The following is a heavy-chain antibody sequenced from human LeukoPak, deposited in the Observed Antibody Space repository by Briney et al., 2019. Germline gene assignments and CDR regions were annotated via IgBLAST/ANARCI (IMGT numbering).Heavy chain of an antibody. J-gene: IGHJ6*02. CDR1: GRSFSGYY. V-gene: IGHV4-34*01. Sequence: SETLSLTCAVYGRSFSGYYWSWIRQPPGKGLEWIGEINHSGSTNYNPSLKSRVTISVDTSKNQFSLKLSSVTAADTAVYYCARVRYVVVVAATQAYDYYGMDVWGQGTTVTVSS. CDR2: INHSGST. D-gene: IGHD2-15*01. CDR3: ARVRYVVVVAATQAYDYYGMDV.